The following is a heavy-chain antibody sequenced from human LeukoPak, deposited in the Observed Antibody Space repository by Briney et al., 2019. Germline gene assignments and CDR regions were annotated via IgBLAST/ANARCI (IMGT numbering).Heavy chain of an antibody. CDR1: GYTLTELS. J-gene: IGHJ6*02. D-gene: IGHD3-3*01. Sequence: ASVKVSCKVSGYTLTELSMHWVRQAPGKGLEWMGGFDPEDGETIYAQKFQGRVTITRDTSASTAYMELSSLRSEDTAVYYCARVEGPITIFGVVPYGMDVWGQGTTVTVSS. CDR3: ARVEGPITIFGVVPYGMDV. V-gene: IGHV1-24*01. CDR2: FDPEDGET.